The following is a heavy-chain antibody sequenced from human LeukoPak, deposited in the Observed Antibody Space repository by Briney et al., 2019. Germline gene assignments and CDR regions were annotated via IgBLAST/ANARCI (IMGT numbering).Heavy chain of an antibody. D-gene: IGHD3-22*01. J-gene: IGHJ1*01. Sequence: KSSETLSLTCTVSGGSISSYYWSWVRQPPGKGLEWGGYIYYRGSTNYNPSLKSRVTISVDTSKKQFYLKLSSVTAADTAVYYCARLKYYYDSSGYRAEYFQHWGQGTLVTVSS. CDR1: GGSISSYY. V-gene: IGHV4-59*01. CDR2: IYYRGST. CDR3: ARLKYYYDSSGYRAEYFQH.